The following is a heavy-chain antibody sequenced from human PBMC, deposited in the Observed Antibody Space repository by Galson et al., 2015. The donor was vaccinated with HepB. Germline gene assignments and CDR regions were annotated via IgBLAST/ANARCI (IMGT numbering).Heavy chain of an antibody. CDR2: INAGNGNT. Sequence: SVKVSCKASGYTFTSYAMHWVRQAPGQRLEWMGWINAGNGNTKYSQKFQGRVTITRDTSASTAYMELSSLRSEDTAVYYCAISSWYVDAFDIWGQGTMVTVSS. V-gene: IGHV1-3*01. J-gene: IGHJ3*02. CDR1: GYTFTSYA. CDR3: AISSWYVDAFDI. D-gene: IGHD6-13*01.